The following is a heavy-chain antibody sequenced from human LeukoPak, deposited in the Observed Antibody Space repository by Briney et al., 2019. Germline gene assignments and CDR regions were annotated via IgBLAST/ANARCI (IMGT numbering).Heavy chain of an antibody. J-gene: IGHJ4*02. CDR2: IYSDNT. V-gene: IGHV3-21*01. CDR3: ARDISEGRLAGADY. D-gene: IGHD6-13*01. CDR1: GFTFSSYG. Sequence: PGGPLRLSCAASGFTFSSYGMSWVRQAPGKGLEWVSFIYSDNTHYADSVKGRFTISRDNAKNSLYLQMNSLRAEDTAVYYCARDISEGRLAGADYWGQGTLVTVSS.